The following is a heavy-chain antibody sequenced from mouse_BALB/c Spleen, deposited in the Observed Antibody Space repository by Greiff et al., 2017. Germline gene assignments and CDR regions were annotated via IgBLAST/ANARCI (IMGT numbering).Heavy chain of an antibody. J-gene: IGHJ3*01. V-gene: IGHV3-8*02. CDR1: GDSITSGY. Sequence: EVKVEESGPSLVKPSQTLSLTCSVTGDSITSGYWNWIRKFPGNKLEYMGYISYSGSTYYNPSLKSRISITRDTSKNQYYLQLNSVTTEDTATYYCASGITTATAWFAYWGQGTLVTVSA. CDR3: ASGITTATAWFAY. D-gene: IGHD1-2*01. CDR2: ISYSGST.